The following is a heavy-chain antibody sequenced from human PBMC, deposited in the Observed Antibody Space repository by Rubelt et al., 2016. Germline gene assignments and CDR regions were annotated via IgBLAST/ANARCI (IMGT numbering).Heavy chain of an antibody. J-gene: IGHJ1*01. D-gene: IGHD6-13*01. CDR3: ARVGQQLIQFGYFQH. CDR2: ISWNSGSI. V-gene: IGHV3-9*01. Sequence: DADAMHWVRQAPGKGLEWVSGISWNSGSIGYADSVKGRFTISRDNAKNSLYLQMNSLRAEDTAVYYCARVGQQLIQFGYFQHWGQGTLVTVSS. CDR1: DADA.